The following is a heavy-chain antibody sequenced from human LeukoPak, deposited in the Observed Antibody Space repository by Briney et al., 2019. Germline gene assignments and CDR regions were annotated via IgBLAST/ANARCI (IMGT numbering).Heavy chain of an antibody. D-gene: IGHD4/OR15-4a*01. V-gene: IGHV3-48*04. CDR3: ARPRQGAYMDV. Sequence: GVSLRLSCTASGFTFSSCSMSWVRQAPGKGLEWLSYISTSGNNIYYADSVKGRFTISRDNAKNSLHLQMNSLRAEDTAVYYCARPRQGAYMDVWGKGTTVTVSS. J-gene: IGHJ6*03. CDR2: ISTSGNNI. CDR1: GFTFSSCS.